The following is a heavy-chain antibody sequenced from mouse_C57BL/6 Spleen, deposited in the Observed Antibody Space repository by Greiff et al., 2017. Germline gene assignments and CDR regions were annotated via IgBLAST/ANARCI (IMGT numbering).Heavy chain of an antibody. D-gene: IGHD1-1*01. CDR1: GYTFTDYY. CDR2: IYPGSGNT. Sequence: QVQLQQSGAELVRPGASVKLSCKASGYTFTDYYINWVKQRPGQGLEWIARIYPGSGNTYYNEKFKGKATLTAEKSSSTAYMQLRSLASEDSAVYFCARYGDYYAMDYWGQGTSVTVSS. J-gene: IGHJ4*01. V-gene: IGHV1-76*01. CDR3: ARYGDYYAMDY.